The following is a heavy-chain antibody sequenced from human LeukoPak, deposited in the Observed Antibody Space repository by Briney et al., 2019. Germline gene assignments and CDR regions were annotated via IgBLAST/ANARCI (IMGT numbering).Heavy chain of an antibody. D-gene: IGHD2-2*01. CDR1: GGSISSYY. Sequence: SETLSLTCTVSGGSISSYYWRWIRQPAAKGLEWIGRIYTSGSTNYNPSLTSRVTMSVDTSKNQFSLKLSSVAAADTAVYYCAREWAPYCSSTSCYGLGYYYYYMDVWGKGTTVTVSS. V-gene: IGHV4-4*07. J-gene: IGHJ6*03. CDR2: IYTSGST. CDR3: AREWAPYCSSTSCYGLGYYYYYMDV.